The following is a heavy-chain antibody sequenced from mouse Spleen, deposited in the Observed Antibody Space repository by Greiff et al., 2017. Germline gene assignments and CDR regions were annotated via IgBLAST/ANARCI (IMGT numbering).Heavy chain of an antibody. D-gene: IGHD1-1*02. CDR3: ARGGSYGDY. CDR2: ISSGSSTI. CDR1: GFTFSSFG. V-gene: IGHV5-17*02. J-gene: IGHJ2*01. Sequence: EVQVVESGGGLVQPGGSRKLSCAASGFTFSSFGMHWVRQAPEKGLEWVAYISSGSSTIYYADTVKGRFTISRDNPKNTLFLQMTSLRSEDTAMYYCARGGSYGDYWGQGTTLTVSS.